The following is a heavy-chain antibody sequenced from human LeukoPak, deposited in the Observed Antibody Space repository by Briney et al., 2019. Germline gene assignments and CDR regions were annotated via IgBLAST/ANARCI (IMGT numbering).Heavy chain of an antibody. V-gene: IGHV1-2*02. D-gene: IGHD3-3*01. Sequence: ASVKVSCKASGYTFTGYYMHWVRQAPGQGLEWMGWMNPNSGGTNCAQKFQGRVTMTRDTSLSTAYMELSRLRSDDTAVYYCARGPITIFGVAPYDAFDIWGQGTMVTVSS. J-gene: IGHJ3*02. CDR2: MNPNSGGT. CDR3: ARGPITIFGVAPYDAFDI. CDR1: GYTFTGYY.